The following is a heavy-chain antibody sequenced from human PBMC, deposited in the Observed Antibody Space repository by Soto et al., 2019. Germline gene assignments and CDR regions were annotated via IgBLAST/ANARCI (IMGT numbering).Heavy chain of an antibody. J-gene: IGHJ6*03. CDR1: GGSISGCY. V-gene: IGHV4-59*08. CDR3: ARTYSNYAYYYYYMDF. CDR2: IYYSGST. D-gene: IGHD4-4*01. Sequence: PSETLSLTCTVSGGSISGCYWSWIRQPPGKGLEWIGYIYYSGSTNYNPSLKSRVTISVDTSKNQFSLKLSSVTAADTAVYYCARTYSNYAYYYYYMDFWGKGTTVTVSS.